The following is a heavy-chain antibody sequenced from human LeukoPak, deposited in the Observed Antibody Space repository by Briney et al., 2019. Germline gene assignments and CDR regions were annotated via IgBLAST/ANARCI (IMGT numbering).Heavy chain of an antibody. V-gene: IGHV4-4*07. CDR2: IYSSGTT. J-gene: IGHJ3*02. Sequence: SETLSLTCTVSGGSISNYYWSWIRQPAGKGLEWIGRIYSSGTTNYNPSLKSRVTISVDTSKNQFSLKLSSVTAADTAVYYCARQGLHDAFDIWGQGTMVTVSS. CDR3: ARQGLHDAFDI. D-gene: IGHD6-25*01. CDR1: GGSISNYY.